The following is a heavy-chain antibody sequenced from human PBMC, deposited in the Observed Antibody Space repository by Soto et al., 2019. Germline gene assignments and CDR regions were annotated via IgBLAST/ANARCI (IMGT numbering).Heavy chain of an antibody. CDR2: ISNSGGST. Sequence: EVQLLESGGGLVKSGGSLRLSCAASGFTFSTCSMNWVRQAPGKGLEWVSVISNSGGSTDYTDSVKGRFTISRDNSKNTLYLQMNSLRAEDTAVYYCAKDISGYDLTGIFDYWGQGTLVTVSS. V-gene: IGHV3-23*01. J-gene: IGHJ4*02. CDR1: GFTFSTCS. CDR3: AKDISGYDLTGIFDY. D-gene: IGHD5-12*01.